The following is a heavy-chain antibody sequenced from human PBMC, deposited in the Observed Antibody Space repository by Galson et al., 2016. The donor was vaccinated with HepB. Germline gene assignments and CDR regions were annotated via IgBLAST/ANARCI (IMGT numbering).Heavy chain of an antibody. D-gene: IGHD6-13*01. V-gene: IGHV3-23*01. CDR3: ARYSNSWAPFDY. Sequence: SLRLSCAASGFTFSSYAMTWVRQAPGKGLEWVSGISGSGANTYYANAVKGRFTISRDNSNNTLYLQVNSLRAEDTALYFCARYSNSWAPFDYWGQGTTVFVSS. CDR1: GFTFSSYA. CDR2: ISGSGANT. J-gene: IGHJ4*03.